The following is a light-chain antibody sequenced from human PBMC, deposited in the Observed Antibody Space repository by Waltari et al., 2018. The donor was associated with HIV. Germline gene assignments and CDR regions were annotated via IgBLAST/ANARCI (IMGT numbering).Light chain of an antibody. J-gene: IGLJ2*01. CDR2: QDS. CDR3: QAWDSSTEVV. CDR1: KLGDKY. V-gene: IGLV3-1*01. Sequence: SYELTQPPSVSVSPGQTASITCSGDKLGDKYACWYQQKPGQSPVLVIYQDSKRPSGIPERFSGSNSGNTATLTISGTQAMYEADYYCQAWDSSTEVVFGGGTKLTVL.